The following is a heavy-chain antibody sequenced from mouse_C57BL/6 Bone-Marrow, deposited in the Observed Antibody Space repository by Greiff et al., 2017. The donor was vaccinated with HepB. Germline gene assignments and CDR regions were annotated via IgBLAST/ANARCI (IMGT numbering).Heavy chain of an antibody. CDR1: GYTFTDYE. CDR2: IDPETGGT. V-gene: IGHV1-15*01. J-gene: IGHJ3*01. CDR3: ARCHGYSLFAY. D-gene: IGHD2-3*01. Sequence: QVQLQQSGAELVKPGASVKLSCKASGYTFTDYEMHWVKQTPVHGLEWIGAIDPETGGTAYNQKFKGKAILTADKSSSTAYMELRSLTSEDSAVYYCARCHGYSLFAYWGQGTLVTVSA.